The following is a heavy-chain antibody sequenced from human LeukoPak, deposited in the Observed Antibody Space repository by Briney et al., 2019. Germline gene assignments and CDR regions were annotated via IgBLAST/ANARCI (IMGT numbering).Heavy chain of an antibody. CDR1: GCTFTSYD. J-gene: IGHJ5*02. Sequence: GASVKVSCKASGCTFTSYDINWVRQATGQGLEWMGWMNPNSGNTGYAQKFQGRVTMTRNTSISTAYMELSSLRSEDTAVYYCARAVSGWYNWFDPWGQGTLVTVSS. CDR3: ARAVSGWYNWFDP. V-gene: IGHV1-8*01. D-gene: IGHD6-19*01. CDR2: MNPNSGNT.